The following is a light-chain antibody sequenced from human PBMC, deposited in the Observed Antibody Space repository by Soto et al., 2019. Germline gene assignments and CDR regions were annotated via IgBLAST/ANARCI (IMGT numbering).Light chain of an antibody. CDR2: QVS. CDR1: QSVVYSDGDTY. V-gene: IGKV2-30*01. J-gene: IGKJ1*01. CDR3: MQHTHWPHT. Sequence: VMMAQSLLSLPVTLAQPSSICCSSSQSVVYSDGDTYLSWFQQRPGQSPRRLLSQVSNRDSGVPDRFSGSGSGTDFPLRISWVEAEDVGIYYCMQHTHWPHTFGQGTKVDIK.